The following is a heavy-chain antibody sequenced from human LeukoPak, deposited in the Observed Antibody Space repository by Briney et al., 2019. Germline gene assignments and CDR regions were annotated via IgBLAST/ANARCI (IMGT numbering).Heavy chain of an antibody. CDR3: AIYIAVAGNFDY. D-gene: IGHD6-19*01. Sequence: GKSLKISCKGSGYSFTSYWIGWVRQMPGKGLEWMGIIYPSDSDTRYSPSFQGQVTISADKSISTAYLQWSSLKASDIAMYYCAIYIAVAGNFDYWGQGTLVTVSS. J-gene: IGHJ4*02. V-gene: IGHV5-51*01. CDR1: GYSFTSYW. CDR2: IYPSDSDT.